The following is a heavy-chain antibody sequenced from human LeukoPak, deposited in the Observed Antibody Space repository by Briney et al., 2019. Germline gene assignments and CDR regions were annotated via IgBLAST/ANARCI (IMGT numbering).Heavy chain of an antibody. CDR2: INHSGYT. V-gene: IGHV4-34*01. CDR1: GVAFSNYY. Sequence: PSETLSLTCAVSGVAFSNYYWSWVRQSPTKGLGWIGEINHSGYTNYNPPLKSRVTISIDTSKNQFSLMVTSVTAADTGAYYCTRAVAGHPDWGQGTLVTVAS. D-gene: IGHD6-19*01. CDR3: TRAVAGHPD. J-gene: IGHJ4*02.